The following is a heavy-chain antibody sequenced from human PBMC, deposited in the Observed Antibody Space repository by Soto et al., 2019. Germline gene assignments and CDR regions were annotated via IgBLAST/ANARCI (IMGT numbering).Heavy chain of an antibody. V-gene: IGHV4-34*01. CDR1: GGSFSGYY. J-gene: IGHJ6*02. CDR3: ARLNGYCVSTNCHGYYGMDV. Sequence: SETLSLTCAVYGGSFSGYYWSWIRQPPGKGLEWIGEINHSGSTNYNPSLLSRVTISVDTSKNEFSLRLSSVTAADTAVYYCARLNGYCVSTNCHGYYGMDVWGQGTTVTVSS. D-gene: IGHD2-2*03. CDR2: INHSGST.